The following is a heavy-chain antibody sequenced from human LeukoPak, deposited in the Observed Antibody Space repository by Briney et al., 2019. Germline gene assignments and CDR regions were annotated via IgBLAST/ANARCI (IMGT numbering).Heavy chain of an antibody. D-gene: IGHD2-15*01. V-gene: IGHV1-18*04. J-gene: IGHJ4*02. CDR3: ARDVLNRCIGGICPIDD. Sequence: ASVKVSCKASGYTCTRYGITWVRQAPGQGLEWMGWISTYDGDTYYAQKFQGRVTMARDTSTTTAYMELRGLRSDDTALYYCARDVLNRCIGGICPIDDWGQGTLVTVSS. CDR2: ISTYDGDT. CDR1: GYTCTRYG.